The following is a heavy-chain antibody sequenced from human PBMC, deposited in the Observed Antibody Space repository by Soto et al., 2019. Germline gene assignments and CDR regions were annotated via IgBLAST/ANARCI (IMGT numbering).Heavy chain of an antibody. V-gene: IGHV4-59*08. Sequence: SETRSLTSTVAGTSIPGHFWSWIRQPPGQGLEWIAYIYNSGSSYNPSLKSRVTISVDTSKNQLSLKLSSVIAADSAIYYCAINADVWGQGTTVT. CDR1: GTSIPGHF. J-gene: IGHJ6*02. CDR3: AINADV. CDR2: IYNSGSS.